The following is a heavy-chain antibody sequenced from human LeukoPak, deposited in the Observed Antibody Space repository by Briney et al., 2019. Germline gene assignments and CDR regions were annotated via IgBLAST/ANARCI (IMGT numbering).Heavy chain of an antibody. Sequence: SETLSLTCTVSGGSISSYYWSWIRQPPRKRLEWIGYIYYSGSTNYNPSLKSRVTISVDTSKNQFSLKLSSVTAADTAVYYCARGPTTVTGFDYWGQGTLVTVSS. CDR2: IYYSGST. CDR1: GGSISSYY. D-gene: IGHD4-17*01. CDR3: ARGPTTVTGFDY. J-gene: IGHJ4*02. V-gene: IGHV4-59*01.